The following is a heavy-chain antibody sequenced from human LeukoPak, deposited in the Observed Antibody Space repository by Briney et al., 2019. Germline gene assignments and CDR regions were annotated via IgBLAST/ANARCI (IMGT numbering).Heavy chain of an antibody. D-gene: IGHD2-2*01. J-gene: IGHJ5*02. Sequence: GGSLRLSCAASGFTFSSHAMSWVRQAPGKGLEWVSSITGSGVSTYYADSVKGRFTISRDNPKNTLHLQMNSLRAEDTAVYYCARSPGPPEVPAAHFDPWGQGTLVTVSS. CDR3: ARSPGPPEVPAAHFDP. CDR2: ITGSGVST. V-gene: IGHV3-23*01. CDR1: GFTFSSHA.